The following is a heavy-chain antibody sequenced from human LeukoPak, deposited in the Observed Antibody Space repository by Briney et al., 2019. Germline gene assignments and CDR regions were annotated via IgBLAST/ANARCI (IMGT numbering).Heavy chain of an antibody. Sequence: PAVSVRLSCAASGFTFSDYSMNWVRQAPGKGLEWVSSINSSSAYINYADSVKGRFTISRDNAKNSLYLQMHSLRVEDTAVYFCAKERPVTIVAALRRPDSWGQGTLVTVSS. CDR2: INSSSAYI. D-gene: IGHD5-12*01. V-gene: IGHV3-21*01. CDR1: GFTFSDYS. CDR3: AKERPVTIVAALRRPDS. J-gene: IGHJ4*02.